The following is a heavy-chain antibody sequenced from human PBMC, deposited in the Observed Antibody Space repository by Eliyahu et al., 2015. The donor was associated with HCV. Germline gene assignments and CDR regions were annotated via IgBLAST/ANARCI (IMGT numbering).Heavy chain of an antibody. CDR2: IFPSGIT. CDR3: ARVSLAPDY. V-gene: IGHV4-4*07. D-gene: IGHD2-15*01. Sequence: QLQXQESGPGLLKPSETLSLTCXVSGGSLNNYYWSWIRQPAGMGLEWIGRIFPSGITDYNPSLKSRVTMSIDTSKNQFSLNLNSVTAADSAVYYCARVSLAPDYWGQGALVTVSS. CDR1: GGSLNNYY. J-gene: IGHJ4*02.